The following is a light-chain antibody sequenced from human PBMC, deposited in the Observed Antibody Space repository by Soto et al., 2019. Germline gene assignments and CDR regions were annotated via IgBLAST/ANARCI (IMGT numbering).Light chain of an antibody. CDR3: QQLNIYPIT. CDR1: QGISSY. V-gene: IGKV1-9*01. Sequence: DIQLTQSPSFLSASVGDRVTITCRASQGISSYLAWYQQKPGKAPKLLIYAASTLQSGVPLRFSGSGSGTEFTLTFSSLQPEDFASYFCQQLNIYPITFGQGTRLEIK. CDR2: AAS. J-gene: IGKJ5*01.